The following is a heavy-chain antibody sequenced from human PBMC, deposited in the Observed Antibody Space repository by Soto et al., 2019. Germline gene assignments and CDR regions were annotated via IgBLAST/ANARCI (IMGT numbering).Heavy chain of an antibody. D-gene: IGHD3-22*01. V-gene: IGHV4-61*01. J-gene: IGHJ4*02. CDR2: IYYSGST. CDR1: GGSVSSGSYY. CDR3: ARGTMIVVSPLSY. Sequence: SETLSLTCTVSGGSVSSGSYYWNWIRQPPGKGLEWIGYIYYSGSTNYNPSLKSRVTISVDTSKNQFSLKLNSVTAEDTAVYYCARGTMIVVSPLSYWGQGTLVTVSS.